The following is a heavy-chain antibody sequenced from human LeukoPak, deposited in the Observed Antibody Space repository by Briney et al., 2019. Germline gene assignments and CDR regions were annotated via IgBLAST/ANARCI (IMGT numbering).Heavy chain of an antibody. CDR2: TYYRSKWYN. CDR1: GDSVSSNSAA. D-gene: IGHD7-27*01. CDR3: ARDLNWASPRNFDY. J-gene: IGHJ4*02. V-gene: IGHV6-1*01. Sequence: SQTLSLTCAISGDSVSSNSAAWNWIRQSPSRGLEWLGRTYYRSKWYNDYAVSVRSRTTINPDTSKNQFSLQLNSVTPEDTAVYYCARDLNWASPRNFDYWGQGTLVTVSS.